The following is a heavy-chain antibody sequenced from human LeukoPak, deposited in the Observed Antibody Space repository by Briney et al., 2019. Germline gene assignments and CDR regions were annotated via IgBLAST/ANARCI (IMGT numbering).Heavy chain of an antibody. J-gene: IGHJ5*02. Sequence: PSETLSLTCAVSGVSISSGGYSWGWIRQPRGKGLEWIVYIYYSGSTYYNPSLKSRFTISVHTSKNQFSLKLTSVTAADTAVYYCARANDYGDYAGQNWFDPWGQGTLVTVSS. CDR2: IYYSGST. V-gene: IGHV4-30-4*07. D-gene: IGHD4-17*01. CDR1: GVSISSGGYS. CDR3: ARANDYGDYAGQNWFDP.